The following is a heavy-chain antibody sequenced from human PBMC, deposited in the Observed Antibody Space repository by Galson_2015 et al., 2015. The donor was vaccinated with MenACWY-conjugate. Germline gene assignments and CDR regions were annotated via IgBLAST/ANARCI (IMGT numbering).Heavy chain of an antibody. V-gene: IGHV3-33*01. CDR2: IWYDGSNK. Sequence: SLRLSCAASGFTFSSYGMHWVRQAPGKGLEWVAVIWYDGSNKYYADSVKGRFTISRDNSKNTLYLQMNSLRAEGTAVYYCARDLWGGYNLYYYYGMDVWGQGTTVTVSS. J-gene: IGHJ6*02. D-gene: IGHD5-24*01. CDR1: GFTFSSYG. CDR3: ARDLWGGYNLYYYYGMDV.